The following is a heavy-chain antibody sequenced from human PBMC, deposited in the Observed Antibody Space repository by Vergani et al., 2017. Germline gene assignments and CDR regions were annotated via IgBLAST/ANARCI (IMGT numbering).Heavy chain of an antibody. V-gene: IGHV1-69*02. CDR2: IIPILGIA. CDR3: ARAVVVVAALDY. CDR1: GGTFNSYT. J-gene: IGHJ4*02. Sequence: QVQLVQSGAEVKKPGSSVKVSCKASGGTFNSYTISWVRQAPGQGLEWMGRIIPILGIANYAQKFQGRVTITADKSTSTAYMELSSLISEDTAVYYCARAVVVVAALDYWGQGTLVTVSS. D-gene: IGHD2-15*01.